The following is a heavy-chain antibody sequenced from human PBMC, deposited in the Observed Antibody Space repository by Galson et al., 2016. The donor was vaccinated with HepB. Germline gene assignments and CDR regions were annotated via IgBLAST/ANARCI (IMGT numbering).Heavy chain of an antibody. Sequence: SLRLSCAASGFPFSTYGMSWVRQAPGKGLEWVSGISGSGGSIYSADSVKGRFTISRDNSKNTLCLQMNSLRADDTAVYYCAKKSLVAGTATYVFDNWGQGTLVTVSS. D-gene: IGHD6-19*01. CDR1: GFPFSTYG. J-gene: IGHJ4*02. CDR2: ISGSGGSI. CDR3: AKKSLVAGTATYVFDN. V-gene: IGHV3-23*01.